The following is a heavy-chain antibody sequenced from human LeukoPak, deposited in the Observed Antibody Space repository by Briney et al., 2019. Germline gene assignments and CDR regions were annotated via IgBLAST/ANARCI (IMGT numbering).Heavy chain of an antibody. CDR2: IYSSGRT. Sequence: PSETLSLTCSVSGGSINSYYWSWIRQPPGKGLEWIGYIYSSGRTSYNPSLKSRVTISVDTSKNQFSLKLSSVTAADTAVYYCARHLAYTYYYGSGIGRWFDPWGQGTLVTVSS. CDR1: GGSINSYY. D-gene: IGHD3-10*01. J-gene: IGHJ5*02. CDR3: ARHLAYTYYYGSGIGRWFDP. V-gene: IGHV4-59*08.